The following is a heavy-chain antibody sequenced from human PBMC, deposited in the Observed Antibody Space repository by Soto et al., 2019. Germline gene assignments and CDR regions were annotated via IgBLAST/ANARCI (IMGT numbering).Heavy chain of an antibody. CDR2: IYYSGST. D-gene: IGHD2-15*01. Sequence: QLQLQESGPGLVKPSETLSLTCTVSGGSISSSSYYWGWIRQPPGKGLEWIGSIYYSGSTYYNPSLKSRVTISVDTSKNQFSLKLSSVTAADTAVYYCARQHIVVVVAARSAFDYWGQGTLVTVSS. CDR3: ARQHIVVVVAARSAFDY. CDR1: GGSISSSSYY. J-gene: IGHJ4*02. V-gene: IGHV4-39*01.